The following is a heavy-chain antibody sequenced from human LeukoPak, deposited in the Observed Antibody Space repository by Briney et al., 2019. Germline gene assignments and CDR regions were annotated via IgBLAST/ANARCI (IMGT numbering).Heavy chain of an antibody. V-gene: IGHV1-2*02. D-gene: IGHD3-22*01. CDR2: IYPNSGGT. Sequence: ASVKVSCKASGYTFTGYYMHRVRQAPGQGLEWMGWIYPNSGGTNYAQKFQGRDTMTRDTSISTVYMELSRLRSDDTAIYYCARDPYYYDSSGYYYEQKVDYWGQGTLVTVSS. CDR3: ARDPYYYDSSGYYYEQKVDY. J-gene: IGHJ4*02. CDR1: GYTFTGYY.